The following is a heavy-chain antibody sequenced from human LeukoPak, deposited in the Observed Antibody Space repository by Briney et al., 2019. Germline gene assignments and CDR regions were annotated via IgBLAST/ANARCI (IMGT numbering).Heavy chain of an antibody. D-gene: IGHD3/OR15-3a*01. CDR2: MDGSGKTT. J-gene: IGHJ4*02. V-gene: IGHV3-23*01. CDR3: AKVATWTYFDS. CDR1: GFTFSSSA. Sequence: GGALRLSCAASGFTFSSSAMSWVREAPGKGLWWVSDMDGSGKTTYYADSVKGRFTISRDNSKNTLYLQLTSLRVEDTAVYYCAKVATWTYFDSWGQGTLVTVSS.